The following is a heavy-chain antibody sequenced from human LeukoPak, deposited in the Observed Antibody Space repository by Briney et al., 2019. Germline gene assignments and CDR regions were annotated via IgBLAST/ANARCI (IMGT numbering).Heavy chain of an antibody. CDR1: GFTFSRYS. J-gene: IGHJ3*02. Sequence: GGSLRLSCAASGFTFSRYSMSWVRQAPGKGLEWVSFTDTSGRYVYYGDSVKGRFTISRDNAKNLLFLQMNGLRAEDTALYYCARGRSITLLRGVAMSDGFDIWGQGAMVAVSS. V-gene: IGHV3-21*06. CDR3: ARGRSITLLRGVAMSDGFDI. CDR2: TDTSGRYV. D-gene: IGHD3-10*01.